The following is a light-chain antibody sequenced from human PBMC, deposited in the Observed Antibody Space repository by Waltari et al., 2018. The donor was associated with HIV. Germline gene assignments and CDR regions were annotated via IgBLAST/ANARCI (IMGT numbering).Light chain of an antibody. Sequence: QSVLTQPPPVSGAPGQRVTISCTGSSSNIGAGYHVHWYQQLPGTAPKLLIYGNSNRPSGVPDRFSGSKSGTSASLAITGLQAEDEADYYCQSYDSSLGGSVFGGGTNQTVL. V-gene: IGLV1-40*01. CDR3: QSYDSSLGGSV. J-gene: IGLJ2*01. CDR1: SSNIGAGYH. CDR2: GNS.